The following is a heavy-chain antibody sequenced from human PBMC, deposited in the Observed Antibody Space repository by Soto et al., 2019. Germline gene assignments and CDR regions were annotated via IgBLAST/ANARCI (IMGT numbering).Heavy chain of an antibody. CDR1: GGSISSSNW. D-gene: IGHD6-6*01. Sequence: QVQLQESGPGLVKPSGTLSLTCAVSGGSISSSNWWSWVRQPPGKGLEWIGEIYHSGSTNYNPSLKSGVTISVDKSKNQFSLKLSSVTDADTAVYYCARSVAAGPHGGQTGGDYWGQGTLVTVSS. J-gene: IGHJ4*02. CDR2: IYHSGST. CDR3: ARSVAAGPHGGQTGGDY. V-gene: IGHV4-4*02.